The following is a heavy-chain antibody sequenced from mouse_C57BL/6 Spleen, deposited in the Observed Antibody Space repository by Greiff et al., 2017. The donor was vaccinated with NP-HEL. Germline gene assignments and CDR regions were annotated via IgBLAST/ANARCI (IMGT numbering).Heavy chain of an antibody. CDR3: AREGIYYDYDVEDFDV. V-gene: IGHV1-82*01. CDR1: GYAFSSSW. CDR2: IYPGDGDT. Sequence: QVQLQQSGPELVKPGASVKISCKASGYAFSSSWMNWVKQRPGKGLEWIGRIYPGDGDTNYIGKFKGKATLTADKSSSTAYMQLSSLTSEDSAVYFCAREGIYYDYDVEDFDVWGTGTTVTVSS. J-gene: IGHJ1*03. D-gene: IGHD2-4*01.